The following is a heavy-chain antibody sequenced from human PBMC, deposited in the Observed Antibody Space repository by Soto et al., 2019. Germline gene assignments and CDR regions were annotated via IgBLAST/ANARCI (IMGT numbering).Heavy chain of an antibody. CDR1: GGSFSGYY. CDR3: ARDKIAGLFDY. CDR2: INHSGST. V-gene: IGHV4-34*01. J-gene: IGHJ4*02. Sequence: QVQLQQWGAGLLKPSETLSLTCAVYGGSFSGYYWTWIRQPPGTGLEWVGEINHSGSTNSNPSLKSRVTISVDTSQNQFSLKLTSVTDADTSVYYCARDKIAGLFDYWGQGTLVTVSS. D-gene: IGHD2-21*01.